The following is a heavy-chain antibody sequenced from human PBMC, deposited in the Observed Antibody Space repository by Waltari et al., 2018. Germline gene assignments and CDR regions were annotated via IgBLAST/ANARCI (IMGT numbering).Heavy chain of an antibody. CDR3: ARDTLYYYGSGSYYNGVNYYYGMDV. CDR1: GGSISSYY. CDR2: IYYSGST. V-gene: IGHV4-59*01. J-gene: IGHJ6*02. Sequence: QVQLQESGPGLVKPSETLSLTCTVSGGSISSYYWSWIRQPPGKGLEWIGYIYYSGSTNHNPSLKSRVPISVDTSKNQFSLKLSSVTAADTAVYYCARDTLYYYGSGSYYNGVNYYYGMDVWGQGTTVTVSS. D-gene: IGHD3-10*01.